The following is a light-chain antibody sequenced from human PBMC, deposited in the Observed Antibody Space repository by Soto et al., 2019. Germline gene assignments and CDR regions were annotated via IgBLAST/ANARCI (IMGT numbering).Light chain of an antibody. Sequence: QPERAQPGSGFGLPGQWITISCTGTSDDVGAYNSVSWYQQLPHKAPQVILYKGTQRPSGVSSRFSGSTSGNAASLTISGLQADDEADYFCCSSAPESTYVFGTGTKVTVL. J-gene: IGLJ1*01. CDR2: KGT. V-gene: IGLV2-23*01. CDR3: CSSAPESTYV. CDR1: SDDVGAYNS.